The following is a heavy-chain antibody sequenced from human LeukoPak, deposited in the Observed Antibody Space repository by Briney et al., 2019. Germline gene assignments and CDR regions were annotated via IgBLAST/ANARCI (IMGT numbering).Heavy chain of an antibody. Sequence: SVKVSCKASGGIFSSYAISWVRQAPGQGLEWMGGIIPIFGTANYAQKFQGRVTITADESTSTAYMELSSLRSEDTAVYYCARVGGYCSSTSCYEGRNYYYGMDVWGKGTTVTVSS. CDR3: ARVGGYCSSTSCYEGRNYYYGMDV. J-gene: IGHJ6*04. D-gene: IGHD2-2*01. CDR2: IIPIFGTA. V-gene: IGHV1-69*13. CDR1: GGIFSSYA.